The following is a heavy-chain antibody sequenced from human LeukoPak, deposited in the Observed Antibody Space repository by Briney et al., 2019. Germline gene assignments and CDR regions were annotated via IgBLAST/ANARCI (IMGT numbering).Heavy chain of an antibody. D-gene: IGHD2-2*01. CDR2: IYHTGST. J-gene: IGHJ5*02. CDR3: ARLQYCSGTSCYWFDP. V-gene: IGHV4-30-2*01. CDR1: GGSISSGLYS. Sequence: SQTLSLACDVSGGSISSGLYSWSWIRQPLGKGLEWIGYIYHTGSTYYNPSLKSRVTISVDTSKNQFSLRLSSVTAADTAVYYCARLQYCSGTSCYWFDPWGQGTLVTVSS.